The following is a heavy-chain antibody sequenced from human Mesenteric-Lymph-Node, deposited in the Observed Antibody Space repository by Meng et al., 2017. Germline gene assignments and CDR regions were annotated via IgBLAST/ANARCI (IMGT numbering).Heavy chain of an antibody. D-gene: IGHD1-1*01. Sequence: QVQLVQSGSELKKPGASVKISCKASWYTITSNAINWVRQAPGQGLEWMGWIITDTGIPTYDQAFTGRFVFSLDTSVSTTYLQITSLKAEDTAVYYCARWNGRDRGFDYWGQGTLVTVSS. CDR3: ARWNGRDRGFDY. V-gene: IGHV7-4-1*02. CDR2: IITDTGIP. J-gene: IGHJ4*02. CDR1: WYTITSNA.